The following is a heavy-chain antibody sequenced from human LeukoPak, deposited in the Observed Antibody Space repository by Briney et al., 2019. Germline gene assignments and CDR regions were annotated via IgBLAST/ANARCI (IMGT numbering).Heavy chain of an antibody. D-gene: IGHD3-22*01. CDR2: ISGSGGST. V-gene: IGHV3-23*01. CDR1: GFTFSSYA. J-gene: IGHJ4*02. Sequence: PGGSLRLSCAASGFTFSSYAMSWVRQAPGKGLEWVSGISGSGGSTYYADSVKGRFTISRGNSKNTLNLQMNSLRAEDTALYHCAKIRLYYDSSGYLEYIDYWGQGTLVTVSS. CDR3: AKIRLYYDSSGYLEYIDY.